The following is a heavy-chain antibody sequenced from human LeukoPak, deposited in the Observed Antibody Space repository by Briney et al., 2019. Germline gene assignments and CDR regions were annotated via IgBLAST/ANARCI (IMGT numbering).Heavy chain of an antibody. J-gene: IGHJ4*02. D-gene: IGHD3-22*01. CDR1: GYTFTTFA. Sequence: GASVKVSCKASGYTFTTFAMNWVRQAPGQGLEWMGWINTNTGNPTYAQGFTGRFVFSLDTSVNTAYLQVSSLKAEDTAVYYCARDRYYYDSNNYVHYYFDYWGQGTQVTVSS. V-gene: IGHV7-4-1*02. CDR3: ARDRYYYDSNNYVHYYFDY. CDR2: INTNTGNP.